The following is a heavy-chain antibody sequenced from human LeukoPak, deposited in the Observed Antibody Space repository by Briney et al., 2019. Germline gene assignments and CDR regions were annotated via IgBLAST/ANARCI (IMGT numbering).Heavy chain of an antibody. D-gene: IGHD3-10*01. J-gene: IGHJ5*02. Sequence: VASVKVSCKASGGTFSSYAISWVRQAPGQGLEWMGGIIPIFGTANYAQKFQGRVTMTRDMSTSTVYMELSSLRSEDTAVYYCARDSGTTGEVKFDPWGPGNPGHRLL. CDR2: IIPIFGTA. V-gene: IGHV1-69*05. CDR1: GGTFSSYA. CDR3: ARDSGTTGEVKFDP.